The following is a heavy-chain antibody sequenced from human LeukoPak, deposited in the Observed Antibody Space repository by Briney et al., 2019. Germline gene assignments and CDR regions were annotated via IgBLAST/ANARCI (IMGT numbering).Heavy chain of an antibody. Sequence: SCKASGSTFTGYYMHWVRQAPGKGLEWVAVISYDGSNKYYADSVKGRFTISRDNSKNTLYLQMNSLRAEDTAVSYCAKDRAVAEFDDWGQGTLVTVSS. V-gene: IGHV3-30*18. CDR1: GSTFTGYY. D-gene: IGHD6-19*01. J-gene: IGHJ4*02. CDR2: ISYDGSNK. CDR3: AKDRAVAEFDD.